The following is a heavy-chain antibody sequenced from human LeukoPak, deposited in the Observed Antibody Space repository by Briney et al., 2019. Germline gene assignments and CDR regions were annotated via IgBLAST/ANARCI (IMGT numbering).Heavy chain of an antibody. CDR3: AKGEYDSSRYPMYTIDY. Sequence: GGSLRLSCAASGFIFSSHAMSWVRQAPGKGLEWVSAISGSGGSTHYADSVDGRFTISRDNSKNTLFLQMNSLRVDDTAVYYCAKGEYDSSRYPMYTIDYWGQGTLVTVSA. CDR2: ISGSGGST. D-gene: IGHD3-22*01. J-gene: IGHJ4*02. V-gene: IGHV3-23*01. CDR1: GFIFSSHA.